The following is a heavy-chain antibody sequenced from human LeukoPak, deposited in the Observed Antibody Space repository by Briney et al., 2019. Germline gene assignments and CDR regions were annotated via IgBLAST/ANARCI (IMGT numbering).Heavy chain of an antibody. Sequence: GGSLRLSCSASGFTFSSYAMHWVRQAPGKGLEYVSAISSNGGSTYYADSVKGRFTISRDNSKNTLYLQMNSLRAEDTAVYYCAGYYDSSGYYYFDYWGQGTLVTVSS. D-gene: IGHD3-22*01. CDR2: ISSNGGST. CDR1: GFTFSSYA. V-gene: IGHV3-64*04. CDR3: AGYYDSSGYYYFDY. J-gene: IGHJ4*02.